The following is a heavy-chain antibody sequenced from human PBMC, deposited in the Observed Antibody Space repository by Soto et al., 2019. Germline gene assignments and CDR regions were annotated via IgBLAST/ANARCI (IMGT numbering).Heavy chain of an antibody. CDR2: SIPIFGTA. Sequence: QVQLVQSGAEVKKPGSSVKVSCKASGGTFNNYPITWVRQAPGEGLEWMGGSIPIFGTANYAQKFQGRVTISVDESTSTAYMELSSLRSEDTAVYYCARGXXYSGDDHYYYFDMDVWGQGTTVTVSS. CDR3: ARGXXYSGDDHYYYFDMDV. D-gene: IGHD2-21*02. V-gene: IGHV1-69*01. CDR1: GGTFNNYP. J-gene: IGHJ6*02.